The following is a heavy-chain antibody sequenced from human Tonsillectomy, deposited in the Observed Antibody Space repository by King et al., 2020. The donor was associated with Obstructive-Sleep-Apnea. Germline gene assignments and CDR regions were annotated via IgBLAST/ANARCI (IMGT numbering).Heavy chain of an antibody. V-gene: IGHV1-18*01. CDR1: GYTFNTYG. Sequence: VQLVESGAEVKKPGASVKVSCETSGYTFNTYGISWVRQAPGQGLEWMGWITDYNANRKYAQKFQDRITLTTNTSTSTAYMELRSLRSDDTAVYYCARDYKFLIAVWFGDLLDEWGQGTLVTVSS. D-gene: IGHD3-10*01. CDR3: ARDYKFLIAVWFGDLLDE. J-gene: IGHJ4*02. CDR2: ITDYNANR.